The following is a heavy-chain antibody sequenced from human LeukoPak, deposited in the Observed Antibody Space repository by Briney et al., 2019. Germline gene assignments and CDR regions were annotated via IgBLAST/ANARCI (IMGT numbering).Heavy chain of an antibody. CDR3: ARDPTLYNSSPYWYFDL. J-gene: IGHJ2*01. CDR2: VSSSSGTI. Sequence: TGGSLRLSCAASGFTFSRFSMDWVRQAPGKGLEWVSYVSSSSGTIYYADSVKGRFTISRDNAKNSLYLQMNSLRAEDTAVYYCARDPTLYNSSPYWYFDLWGRGTLVTVSS. V-gene: IGHV3-48*04. CDR1: GFTFSRFS. D-gene: IGHD6-6*01.